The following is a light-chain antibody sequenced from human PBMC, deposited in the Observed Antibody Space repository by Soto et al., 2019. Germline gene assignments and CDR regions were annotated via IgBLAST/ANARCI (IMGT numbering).Light chain of an antibody. Sequence: DVVMTQSPLSLPVTLGQPASISCRSSQSLVYSDGDTYLSWFQQRPGQSPRRLIYKVSNRDSGVPDRFSGSGSGTDFTLKISRVEAEDVGLYYCMQGVHWPRTFGGGTKVEIK. CDR2: KVS. CDR1: QSLVYSDGDTY. J-gene: IGKJ4*01. V-gene: IGKV2-30*01. CDR3: MQGVHWPRT.